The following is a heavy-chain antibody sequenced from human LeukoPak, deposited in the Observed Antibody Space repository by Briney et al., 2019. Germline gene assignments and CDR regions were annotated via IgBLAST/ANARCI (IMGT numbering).Heavy chain of an antibody. CDR2: INPNSGGT. J-gene: IGHJ4*02. CDR1: GYTLTGYY. V-gene: IGHV1-2*02. D-gene: IGHD3-3*01. CDR3: ARSYYDFWSGYFPADY. Sequence: ASVKVSCKASGYTLTGYYMHWVRQAPGQGLEWMGWINPNSGGTNYAQKFQGRVTMTRDTSISTAYMELSRLRSDDTAVYYCARSYYDFWSGYFPADYWGQGTLVTVSS.